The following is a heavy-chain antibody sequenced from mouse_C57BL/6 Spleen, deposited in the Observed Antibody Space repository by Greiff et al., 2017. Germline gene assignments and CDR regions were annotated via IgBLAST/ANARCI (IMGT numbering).Heavy chain of an antibody. Sequence: VQLKQSGAELVRPGASVKLSCTASGFNIKDDYMHWVKQRPDQGLEWIGWIDPENGDTEYASKFQGKATITADTSSNTAYLQLSSLTSEDTAVYYCTTRETGSVFDYWGQGTTLTVSS. CDR1: GFNIKDDY. D-gene: IGHD3-1*01. CDR2: IDPENGDT. J-gene: IGHJ2*01. CDR3: TTRETGSVFDY. V-gene: IGHV14-4*01.